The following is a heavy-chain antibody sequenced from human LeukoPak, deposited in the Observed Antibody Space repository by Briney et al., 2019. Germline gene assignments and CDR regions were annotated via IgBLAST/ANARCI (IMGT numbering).Heavy chain of an antibody. CDR3: AGDSGTTGEVKFDP. V-gene: IGHV4-4*07. Sequence: SETLSLTCIVSGGSINSYWSWIRQPAGKGLERIGRISGSGTITYNPALQSRLTISIDTSKNQFSLKLMSVTAADTAVYYCAGDSGTTGEVKFDPWGQGILVTVFS. J-gene: IGHJ5*02. CDR1: GGSINSY. CDR2: ISGSGTI. D-gene: IGHD3-10*01.